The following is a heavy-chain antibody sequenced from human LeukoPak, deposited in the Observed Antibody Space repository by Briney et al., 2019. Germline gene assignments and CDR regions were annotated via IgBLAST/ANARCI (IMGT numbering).Heavy chain of an antibody. CDR1: EFTFSNYV. CDR2: ITARGDGT. CDR3: AKEGTVTNFVWVDV. D-gene: IGHD4-17*01. J-gene: IGHJ6*02. V-gene: IGHV3-23*01. Sequence: GGSLRLSCVASEFTFSNYVMSWVRQAPGKGLEWVSAITARGDGTNYADSVRGRFTISRDNSKNTLYPQLSSLRVEDTAVYYCAKEGTVTNFVWVDVWGQGTTVTVSS.